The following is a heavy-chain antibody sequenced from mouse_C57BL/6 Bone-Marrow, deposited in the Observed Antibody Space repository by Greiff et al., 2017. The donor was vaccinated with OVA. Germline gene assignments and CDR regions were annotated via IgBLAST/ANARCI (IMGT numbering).Heavy chain of an antibody. CDR1: GYTFTSYW. D-gene: IGHD1-1*01. CDR3: ARLGYYGSSYWYFDV. Sequence: QVQLKQPGAELVKPGASVKLSCKASGYTFTSYWMHWVKQRPGQGLEWIGMIHPNSGSTNYNEKFKSKATLTVDKSSSTAYMQLSSLTSEDSAVYYCARLGYYGSSYWYFDVWGTGTTVTVSS. V-gene: IGHV1-64*01. CDR2: IHPNSGST. J-gene: IGHJ1*03.